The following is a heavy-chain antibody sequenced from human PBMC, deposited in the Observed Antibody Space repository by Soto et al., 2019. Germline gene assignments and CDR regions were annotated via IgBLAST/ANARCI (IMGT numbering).Heavy chain of an antibody. CDR3: ATGPGAYDSTNWFDP. CDR2: ISVYSGVT. D-gene: IGHD4-17*01. V-gene: IGHV1-18*04. CDR1: GYTFTTYG. Sequence: ASVKVSCKTSGYTFTTYGITWLRQAPGQGLEWMGWISVYSGVTNSAQNFRGRVTMTTDISTTTAYMDLRDLSSDDTAVYYCATGPGAYDSTNWFDPWGQGTQVTVS. J-gene: IGHJ5*02.